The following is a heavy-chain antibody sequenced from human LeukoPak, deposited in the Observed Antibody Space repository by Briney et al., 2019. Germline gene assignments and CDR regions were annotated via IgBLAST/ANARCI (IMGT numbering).Heavy chain of an antibody. CDR2: MNPNSGNT. D-gene: IGHD2-15*01. V-gene: IGHV1-8*01. Sequence: ASVKVSCKASGYTFTSYDINWVRQATGQGLEWMGWMNPNSGNTGYAQKFQGRVTMTRNTSISTAYMELSSLRSEDTAVYYCARVKVYCSGGSCYCYGMDVWGQGTTVTVSS. CDR3: ARVKVYCSGGSCYCYGMDV. J-gene: IGHJ6*02. CDR1: GYTFTSYD.